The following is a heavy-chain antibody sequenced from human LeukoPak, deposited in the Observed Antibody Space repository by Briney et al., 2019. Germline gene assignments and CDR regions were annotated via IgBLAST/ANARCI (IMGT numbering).Heavy chain of an antibody. V-gene: IGHV4-61*02. CDR1: GGSLSSGSYY. D-gene: IGHD2-21*02. CDR3: ASSGGDRKYYFDY. Sequence: PSQTLSLTCTGSGGSLSSGSYYGSWIRQPAGKGLEWIGRIYASGSTNYNPSLKSRVTISVDTSKNQFSLKLSSVTAADTAVYYCASSGGDRKYYFDYWGQGTLVTVSS. J-gene: IGHJ4*02. CDR2: IYASGST.